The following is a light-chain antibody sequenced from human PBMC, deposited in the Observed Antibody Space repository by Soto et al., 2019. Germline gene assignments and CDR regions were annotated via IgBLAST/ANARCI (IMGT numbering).Light chain of an antibody. J-gene: IGKJ1*01. CDR3: QQYDSFRT. CDR1: QSISSW. CDR2: DAS. Sequence: DIQMTQSPSTLSASVGDRVTITCRASQSISSWLAWYQQKPGKAPRLLIYDASSLKSGVPSRFSGSGSGTEFTLTSSSLQPDDFATYHCQQYDSFRTFGQGTKVEIK. V-gene: IGKV1-5*01.